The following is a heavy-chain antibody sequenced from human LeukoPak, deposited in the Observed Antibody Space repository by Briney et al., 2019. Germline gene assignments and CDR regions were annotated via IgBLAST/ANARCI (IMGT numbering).Heavy chain of an antibody. J-gene: IGHJ4*02. Sequence: PGRSLRLSCAASGFTFSSYGMHWVRQAPGKGLEWVAVISYDGSNKYYADSVKGRFTISRDNSKNTLYLQMNSLRAEDTAVYYCAKSAPMVRVLDYWGQGTLVTVSS. V-gene: IGHV3-30*18. CDR3: AKSAPMVRVLDY. CDR2: ISYDGSNK. CDR1: GFTFSSYG. D-gene: IGHD3-10*01.